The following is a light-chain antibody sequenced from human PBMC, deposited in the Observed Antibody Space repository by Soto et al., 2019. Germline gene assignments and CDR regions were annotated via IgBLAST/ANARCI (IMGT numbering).Light chain of an antibody. CDR2: DAS. Sequence: ELVLTKSRGTLSLSPGERCTLSCRASQSVSSSYLAWYQQKPGQAPRLLIYDASNRATGIPARFSGSGSGTDFTLTISSLEPEDFAVYYCQQRSNWPLTFGGGTKVEI. CDR1: QSVSSSY. J-gene: IGKJ4*01. CDR3: QQRSNWPLT. V-gene: IGKV3-11*01.